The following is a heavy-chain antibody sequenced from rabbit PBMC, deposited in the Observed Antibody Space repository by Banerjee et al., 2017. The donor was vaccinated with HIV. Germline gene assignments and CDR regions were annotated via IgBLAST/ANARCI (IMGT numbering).Heavy chain of an antibody. CDR1: GFDLSSYYY. D-gene: IGHD6-1*01. Sequence: QSLEESGGGLVKPGASLTLTCKASGFDLSSYYYMCWVRQAPGKGLELIGCIYTGSGSTYYASWVNGRFTISRSTSLNTVTLQMTSLTAADTATYFCARGYSGDGYAKLRGPGTLVTVS. J-gene: IGHJ4*01. CDR3: ARGYSGDGYAKL. CDR2: IYTGSGST. V-gene: IGHV1S43*01.